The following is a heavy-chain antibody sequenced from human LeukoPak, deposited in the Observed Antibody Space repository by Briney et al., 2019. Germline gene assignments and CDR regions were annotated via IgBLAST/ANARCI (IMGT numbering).Heavy chain of an antibody. Sequence: GGSLRLSCAASGFTLSSHPMNWVRQAPGKGLEWVSYIGNDGRMMYYADSGKGRFTISRDSAKNSLYLQMNSLGADDTAVYYCARDASHFDSSGYFHNYYYGMDVWGQGTTVTVSS. CDR2: IGNDGRMM. J-gene: IGHJ6*01. D-gene: IGHD3-22*01. V-gene: IGHV3-48*03. CDR1: GFTLSSHP. CDR3: ARDASHFDSSGYFHNYYYGMDV.